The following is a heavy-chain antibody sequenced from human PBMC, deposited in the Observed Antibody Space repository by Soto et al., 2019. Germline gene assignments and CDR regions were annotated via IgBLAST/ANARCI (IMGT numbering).Heavy chain of an antibody. Sequence: LRLSCAGSGFTFSRYAMNWARQAPGKGLEWVSIISSRGDRTSYAESVKGRFTISRDDSKNTLFLHMNSLGAEDTAVYYCAKETGYSYGFQPNALDVWGQGTTVTVSS. V-gene: IGHV3-23*01. CDR1: GFTFSRYA. CDR3: AKETGYSYGFQPNALDV. J-gene: IGHJ6*02. D-gene: IGHD5-18*01. CDR2: ISSRGDRT.